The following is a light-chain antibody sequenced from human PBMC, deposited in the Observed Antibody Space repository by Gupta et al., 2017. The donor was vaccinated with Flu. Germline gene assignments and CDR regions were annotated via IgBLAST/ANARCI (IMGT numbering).Light chain of an antibody. CDR1: QNIKGA. Sequence: SLSGSGGDRGSITCLAGQNIKGALNWYQEKAWEVCKLLIYRTSRLRRGVRSRCSGSTDGTEFTLTIETRQPEDYATYYCQERNNYDPSRTFGQGTTVEI. V-gene: IGKV1-39*01. J-gene: IGKJ2*02. CDR2: RTS. CDR3: QERNNYDPSRT.